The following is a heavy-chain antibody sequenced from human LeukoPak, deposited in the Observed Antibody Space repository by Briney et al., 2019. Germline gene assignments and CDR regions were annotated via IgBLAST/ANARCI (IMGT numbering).Heavy chain of an antibody. V-gene: IGHV3-74*01. Sequence: PTGRSLRLSCAASGFTFSSDWMHWVRQAPGKGLVWVSRINGDGSSTSHADSVKGRFTISRDNAKNTLFLQMNSLRVEDTAVYYCAREYRNCGHDWDQGTLVTVSS. J-gene: IGHJ4*02. CDR2: INGDGSST. D-gene: IGHD2-21*01. CDR3: AREYRNCGHD. CDR1: GFTFSSDW.